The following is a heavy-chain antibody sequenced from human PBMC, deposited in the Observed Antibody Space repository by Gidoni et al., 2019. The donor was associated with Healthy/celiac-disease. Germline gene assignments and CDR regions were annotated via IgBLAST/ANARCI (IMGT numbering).Heavy chain of an antibody. CDR3: ARIPHRDFTVTTRGGYYYGMDV. CDR2: IDWDDDK. J-gene: IGHJ6*02. D-gene: IGHD4-17*01. CDR1: GFSLSTSGMC. V-gene: IGHV2-70*01. Sequence: QVTLRESGPALVKPTQTLTLTCTFSGFSLSTSGMCVSLIRQPPGTALEWLSLIDWDDDKYYSTSLKTRLTISKDTSKNQVVLTMTNMDPVDTATYYCARIPHRDFTVTTRGGYYYGMDVWGQGTTVTVSS.